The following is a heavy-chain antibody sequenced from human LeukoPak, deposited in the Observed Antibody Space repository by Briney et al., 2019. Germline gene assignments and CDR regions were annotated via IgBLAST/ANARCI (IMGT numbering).Heavy chain of an antibody. D-gene: IGHD3-22*01. CDR1: GYTFTSYG. CDR3: ARDHYYDSGGYYYGGY. J-gene: IGHJ4*02. V-gene: IGHV1-18*01. Sequence: GASVKVSCKASGYTFTSYGISWVRQAPGQGLERMGWISAYNGNTNYAQKLQGRVTMTTDTSTSTAYMELRSLRSDDTAVYYCARDHYYDSGGYYYGGYWGQGTLVTVSS. CDR2: ISAYNGNT.